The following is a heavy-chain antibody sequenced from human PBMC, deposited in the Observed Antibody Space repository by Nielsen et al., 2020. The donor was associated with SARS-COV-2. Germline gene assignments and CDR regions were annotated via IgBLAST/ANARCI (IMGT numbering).Heavy chain of an antibody. V-gene: IGHV1-18*01. D-gene: IGHD3-22*01. CDR3: ARAQNYYDSSGYLRNDAFDI. J-gene: IGHJ3*02. Sequence: ASVQISCKASGFTFTTFGISWVRRAPGQGLEWMGGISAYEGNTNYAQKFQGRVTMTTDTSTSTAYMELRSLRSDDTAVYYCARAQNYYDSSGYLRNDAFDIWGQGTMVTVST. CDR1: GFTFTTFG. CDR2: ISAYEGNT.